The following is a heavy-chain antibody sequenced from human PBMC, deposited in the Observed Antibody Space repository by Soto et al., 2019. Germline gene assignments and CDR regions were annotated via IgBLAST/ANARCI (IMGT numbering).Heavy chain of an antibody. V-gene: IGHV3-30*03. J-gene: IGHJ4*02. CDR1: GFPFTTYG. D-gene: IGHD3-10*01. CDR2: ILYDGSNR. CDR3: VGGQYYFDY. Sequence: QVQLVESGGGVVQPGRSVRLSCAASGFPFTTYGMHWVREGPGKGLEWVAVILYDGSNRYYADSVKGRFTISRDNSKNTLYLQMNDLRPEDTALYYCVGGQYYFDYRGQGTLVTVSS.